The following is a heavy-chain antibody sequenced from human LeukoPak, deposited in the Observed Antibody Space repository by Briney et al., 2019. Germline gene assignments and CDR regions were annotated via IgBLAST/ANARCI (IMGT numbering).Heavy chain of an antibody. J-gene: IGHJ4*02. V-gene: IGHV4-4*07. D-gene: IGHD3-10*01. CDR3: ARDGSYSHFDY. CDR1: GGSISSYY. CDR2: IYTSEST. Sequence: RSETLSLTCTVSGGSISSYYWSWIRQPAGKGLEWIGRIYTSESTNYNPSLKSRVTMSVDTPKNQFSLELSSVTAADTAVYYCARDGSYSHFDYWGQGTLVTVSS.